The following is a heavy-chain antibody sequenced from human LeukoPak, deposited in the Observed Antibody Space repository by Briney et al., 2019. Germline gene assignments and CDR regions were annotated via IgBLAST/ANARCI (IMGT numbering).Heavy chain of an antibody. CDR3: ARDVSIAAQSPPGRH. Sequence: SVKVSCKASGGTFSIYAISWVRQAPGQGLEWMGRIIPIFGIANYAQKFQGRVTITADKSPSTAYMELTSLRSEDPAVYYCARDVSIAAQSPPGRHWPQGPLVTVSS. D-gene: IGHD6-6*01. V-gene: IGHV1-69*04. J-gene: IGHJ1*01. CDR1: GGTFSIYA. CDR2: IIPIFGIA.